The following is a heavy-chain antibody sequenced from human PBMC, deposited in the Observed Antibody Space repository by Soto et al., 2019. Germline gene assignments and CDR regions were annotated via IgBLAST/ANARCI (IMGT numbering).Heavy chain of an antibody. J-gene: IGHJ4*02. CDR3: ARDYYGSGPPAFDY. V-gene: IGHV3-21*01. D-gene: IGHD3-10*01. CDR1: GFTFSSYS. Sequence: GGSLRLSCAASGFTFSSYSMNWVRQAPGRGLEWVSSISSTGGYKYYADAVKGRFTISRNNAENSLYLQMNSLRAEDAAVYYCARDYYGSGPPAFDYWGQGALVTVSS. CDR2: ISSTGGYK.